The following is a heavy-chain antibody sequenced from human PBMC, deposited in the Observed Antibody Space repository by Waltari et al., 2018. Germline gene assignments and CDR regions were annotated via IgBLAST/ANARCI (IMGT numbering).Heavy chain of an antibody. CDR3: ARDSGPW. Sequence: EVQLVESGGGLVQPGGSVTLSCAASGVTVSTTYMAWVRLPPGKGLEWVSIIYSGGTTYYADSVKGRFTISRDSSKNTVFLQMNSLRPEDTALYYCARDSGPWGGPGTLVTVSS. V-gene: IGHV3-66*02. CDR2: IYSGGTT. J-gene: IGHJ4*02. D-gene: IGHD1-26*01. CDR1: GVTVSTTY.